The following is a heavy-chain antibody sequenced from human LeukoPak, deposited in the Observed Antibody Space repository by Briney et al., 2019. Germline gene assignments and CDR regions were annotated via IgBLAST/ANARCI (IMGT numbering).Heavy chain of an antibody. D-gene: IGHD3-10*01. Sequence: GGSLRLSCAASGFTFSSYGMSWVRQAPGKGLEWVSGISSIDGSTYYADSVKGRFTVSRDNSKDTLYLQMNSLRAEDTAVYYCAKSPGSRSYPHYFDYWGQGTLVTVSS. CDR2: ISSIDGST. CDR3: AKSPGSRSYPHYFDY. V-gene: IGHV3-23*01. J-gene: IGHJ4*02. CDR1: GFTFSSYG.